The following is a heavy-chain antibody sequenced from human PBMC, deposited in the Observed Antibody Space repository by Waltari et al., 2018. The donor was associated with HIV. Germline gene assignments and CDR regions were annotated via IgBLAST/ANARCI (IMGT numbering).Heavy chain of an antibody. J-gene: IGHJ5*02. Sequence: EVQVVESGGGLVQPGGSLRLSCEASGFTFSSYWMHWVRQAPGKGLVLVSRINRDGSSTGYVDSVKGRFTISRDNAKNTLYLQMNNLRAEDTAVYYCAPGRGWFDPWGQGTLVTVSS. CDR2: INRDGSST. CDR1: GFTFSSYW. V-gene: IGHV3-74*01. CDR3: APGRGWFDP.